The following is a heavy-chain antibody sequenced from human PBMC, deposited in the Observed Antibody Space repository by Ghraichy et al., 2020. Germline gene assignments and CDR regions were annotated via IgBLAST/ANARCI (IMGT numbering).Heavy chain of an antibody. V-gene: IGHV4-38-2*02. CDR2: IYHSGST. D-gene: IGHD6-19*01. Sequence: SETLSLTCTVSGYSISSGYYWGWIRQPPGKGLEWIGSIYHSGSTYYNPSLKSRVTISVDTSKNQLSLKLSSVTAADTAVYYCARDSGHFGYSSGWDWFDPWGQGTLVTVSS. J-gene: IGHJ5*02. CDR3: ARDSGHFGYSSGWDWFDP. CDR1: GYSISSGYY.